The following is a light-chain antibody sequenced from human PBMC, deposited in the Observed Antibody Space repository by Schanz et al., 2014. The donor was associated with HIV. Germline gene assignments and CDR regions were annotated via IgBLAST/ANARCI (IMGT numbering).Light chain of an antibody. CDR1: QSVSSSY. V-gene: IGKV3-20*01. CDR2: GAS. Sequence: EIVLTQSPGTLSLSPGEGATLSCRASQSVSSSYLAWYQQRRGQPPRLLIYGASSRATGIPDRFSGSGSGTDFTLTISRLEPEDFAVYFCQQYGSSPWTFGQGTKVDLK. CDR3: QQYGSSPWT. J-gene: IGKJ1*01.